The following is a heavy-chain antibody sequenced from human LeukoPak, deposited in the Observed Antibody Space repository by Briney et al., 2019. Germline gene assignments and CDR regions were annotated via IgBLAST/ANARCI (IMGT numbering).Heavy chain of an antibody. J-gene: IGHJ6*02. D-gene: IGHD3-10*02. CDR3: ARDLHYYVAMDV. V-gene: IGHV3-23*01. CDR1: GFTFSSIA. CDR2: IRSNGDTA. Sequence: PGGSLRLSCAASGFTFSSIAMTWVRQAPGKGLEWVSTIRSNGDTAYNADSVKGRFTISRDNSKNTLYLQMNSQRVEDTAIYYCARDLHYYVAMDVWGQGTTVTVSS.